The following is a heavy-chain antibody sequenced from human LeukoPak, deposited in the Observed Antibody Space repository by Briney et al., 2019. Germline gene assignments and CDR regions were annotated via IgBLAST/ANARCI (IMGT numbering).Heavy chain of an antibody. CDR2: ISSSSTL. Sequence: GGSLRLSCAASGFTFSSYSMNWVRQAPGKGLEWVSYISSSSTLYYADSVKGRFTISRDNAKNSLYLQMNSLRAEDTAVYYCARGAAAGHYYYYYYMDVWGKGTTVTVSS. CDR1: GFTFSSYS. V-gene: IGHV3-48*04. D-gene: IGHD6-13*01. CDR3: ARGAAAGHYYYYYYMDV. J-gene: IGHJ6*03.